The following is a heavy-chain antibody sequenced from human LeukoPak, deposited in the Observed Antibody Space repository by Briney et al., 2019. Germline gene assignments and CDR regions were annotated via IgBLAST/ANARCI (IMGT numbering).Heavy chain of an antibody. CDR1: GGSISSGDYY. CDR3: ARGAVAPAYSTMDV. Sequence: SSQTLSLTCTVSGGSISSGDYYWSWIRQPPGKGLEWIGYIYYSGSTYYNPSLKSRVTLSVDASKNQFSLKLSSVTAADTAVYFCARGAVAPAYSTMDVWGQGTTVTVSS. CDR2: IYYSGST. V-gene: IGHV4-30-4*01. D-gene: IGHD4-23*01. J-gene: IGHJ6*02.